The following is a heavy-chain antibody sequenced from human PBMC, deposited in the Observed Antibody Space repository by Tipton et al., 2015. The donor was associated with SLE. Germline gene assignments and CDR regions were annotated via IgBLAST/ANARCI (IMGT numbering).Heavy chain of an antibody. CDR3: AREGGYHPYSFDY. D-gene: IGHD5-12*01. CDR1: GGSLSSSYHY. CDR2: IYYSGST. J-gene: IGHJ4*02. V-gene: IGHV4-39*07. Sequence: LRLSCTVSGGSLSSSYHYWGWIRQPPGEGLEWIGSIYYSGSTYYNPSLKSRVTISVDTSKNQFSLKLNSVTAADTAMYYCAREGGYHPYSFDYWGQGTLVTVSS.